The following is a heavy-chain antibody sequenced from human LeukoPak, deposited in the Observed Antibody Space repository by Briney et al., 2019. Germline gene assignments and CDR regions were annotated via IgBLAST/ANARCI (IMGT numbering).Heavy chain of an antibody. CDR3: ARGVAGTGDY. CDR1: GFTFSTHW. J-gene: IGHJ4*02. Sequence: PGGSLRLSCAASGFTFSTHWMIWVRQAPGKGLEWVANIREDGSEQYYVDSVKGRFTISRDNAQNSLYLQMNSLRAEDTAVYFCARGVAGTGDYWGQGTLVTVSS. D-gene: IGHD6-19*01. V-gene: IGHV3-7*05. CDR2: IREDGSEQ.